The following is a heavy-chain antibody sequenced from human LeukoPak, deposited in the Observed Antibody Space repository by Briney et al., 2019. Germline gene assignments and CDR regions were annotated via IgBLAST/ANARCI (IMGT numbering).Heavy chain of an antibody. CDR2: IYWNDDK. V-gene: IGHV2-5*01. D-gene: IGHD6-6*01. CDR1: GFSLSTSGVG. Sequence: SGPTLVNPTQTLTLTCTFSGFSLSTSGVGVGWIRQPPGKALEWLALIYWNDDKRYSPSLESRLTITKDTSKNQVVLTMTNMDPEDTATYYCARRGSSLSFDFWGQGTLVTVSS. CDR3: ARRGSSLSFDF. J-gene: IGHJ4*02.